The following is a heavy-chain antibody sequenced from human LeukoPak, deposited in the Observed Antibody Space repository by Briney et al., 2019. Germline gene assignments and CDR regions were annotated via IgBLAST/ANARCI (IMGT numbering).Heavy chain of an antibody. CDR2: IYYSGST. CDR1: GGSISSYY. Sequence: QASETLSLTCTVSGGSISSYYWSWIRQPPGKGLEWIGYIYYSGSTNYNPSLKSRVTISVDTSKNQFSLKLSSVTAADTAVYYCAIGPEGAFGIWGQGTMVTVSS. J-gene: IGHJ3*02. CDR3: AIGPEGAFGI. D-gene: IGHD1-14*01. V-gene: IGHV4-59*12.